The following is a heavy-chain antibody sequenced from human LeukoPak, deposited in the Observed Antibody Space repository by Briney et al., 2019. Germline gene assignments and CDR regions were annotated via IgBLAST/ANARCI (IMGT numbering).Heavy chain of an antibody. V-gene: IGHV1-18*01. CDR2: ISPYNGNT. D-gene: IGHD2-15*01. Sequence: ASVKVSCKASRYTFTTYGISWVRQAPGQGLEWMGWISPYNGNTNYAQKLQGRVTMTTDTSTSTAYMELRSLRSDDTAVYYCARDRAVVVAATDYWGQGTLVTVSS. J-gene: IGHJ4*02. CDR3: ARDRAVVVAATDY. CDR1: RYTFTTYG.